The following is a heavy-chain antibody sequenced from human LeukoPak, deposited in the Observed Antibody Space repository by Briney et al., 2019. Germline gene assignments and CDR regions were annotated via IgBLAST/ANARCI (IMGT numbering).Heavy chain of an antibody. CDR2: INHSGST. CDR3: ARGLMRNSGSPAARAQTTTWFAP. V-gene: IGHV4-34*01. J-gene: IGHJ5*02. D-gene: IGHD6-13*01. CDR1: GGSFSGYY. Sequence: SETLSLTCAVYGGSFSGYYWSWIRQPPGKGLEWIGEINHSGSTNYNPSLKSRVTISVDTSKNQFSLKLSSVTAADTAVYYCARGLMRNSGSPAARAQTTTWFAPWGEGTLVTVSS.